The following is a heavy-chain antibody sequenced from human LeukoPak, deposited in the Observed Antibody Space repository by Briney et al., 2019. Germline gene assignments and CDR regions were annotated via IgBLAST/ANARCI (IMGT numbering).Heavy chain of an antibody. CDR2: IYNRGST. D-gene: IGHD6-19*01. Sequence: SETLSLTCTGSGGSLSSYYWSWIRQPPAKGLEWIGYIYNRGSTNYNLPIPSQVTISHHTTQNQFSLKLTAVTAADTAVDYFARAYSSGWADYWGQGTLVTVSS. V-gene: IGHV4-59*01. CDR1: GGSLSSYY. J-gene: IGHJ4*02. CDR3: ARAYSSGWADY.